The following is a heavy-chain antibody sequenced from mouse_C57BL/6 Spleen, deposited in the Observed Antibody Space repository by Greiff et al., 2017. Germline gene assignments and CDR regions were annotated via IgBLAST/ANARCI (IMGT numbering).Heavy chain of an antibody. V-gene: IGHV1-72*01. CDR1: GYTFTSYW. CDR3: AREKLTGTRNGFAY. D-gene: IGHD4-1*01. CDR2: IDPNSGGT. J-gene: IGHJ3*01. Sequence: VQLQQPGAELVKPGASVKLSCKASGYTFTSYWMHWVKQRPGRGLEWIGRIDPNSGGTKYNEKFKSKATLTVDKPSSTAYMQLSSLTSEDPAVYYCAREKLTGTRNGFAYWGQGTLVTVSA.